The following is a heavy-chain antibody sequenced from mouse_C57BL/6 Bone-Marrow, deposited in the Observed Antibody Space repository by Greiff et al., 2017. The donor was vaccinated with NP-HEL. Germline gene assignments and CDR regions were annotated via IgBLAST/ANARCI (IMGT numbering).Heavy chain of an antibody. CDR3: AREDWIYYYGSSYGFAY. V-gene: IGHV1-58*01. D-gene: IGHD1-1*01. Sequence: DVKLQESGAELVRPGSSVKMSCKTSGYTFTSYGINWVKQRPGQGLEWIGYIYIGNGYTEYNEKFKGKATLTSDTSSSTAYMQLSSLTSEDSAIYFCAREDWIYYYGSSYGFAYWGQGTLVTVSA. CDR2: IYIGNGYT. CDR1: GYTFTSYG. J-gene: IGHJ3*01.